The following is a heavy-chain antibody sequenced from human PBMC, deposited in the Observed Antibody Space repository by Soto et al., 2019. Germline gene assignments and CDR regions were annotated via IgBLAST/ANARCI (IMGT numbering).Heavy chain of an antibody. CDR2: IWYDGNNK. CDR1: GFTFSSYG. Sequence: PGGSLRLSCAASGFTFSSYGMHWVRQAPGKGLEWVAVIWYDGNNKYYAASVQGRFTISRDNSKNTLYLQMNSLRAEDTAVYYCARSSDPYCGGDCYFGEYFQHWGQGTQVTVSS. D-gene: IGHD2-21*02. V-gene: IGHV3-33*01. CDR3: ARSSDPYCGGDCYFGEYFQH. J-gene: IGHJ1*01.